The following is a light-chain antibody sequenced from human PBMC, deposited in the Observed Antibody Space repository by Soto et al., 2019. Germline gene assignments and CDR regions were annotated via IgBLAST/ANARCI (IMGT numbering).Light chain of an antibody. CDR3: QSYASSLSGSGV. Sequence: QSVLTQPPSVSGAPGQRVTISCTGSSSNIGAGYDVHWYQQLPGTAPKLLIYGNSNRPSGVPDRFSCSKSGTSASLAITGLQAEDEADYYCQSYASSLSGSGVFGGGTKLTVL. V-gene: IGLV1-40*01. CDR2: GNS. CDR1: SSNIGAGYD. J-gene: IGLJ2*01.